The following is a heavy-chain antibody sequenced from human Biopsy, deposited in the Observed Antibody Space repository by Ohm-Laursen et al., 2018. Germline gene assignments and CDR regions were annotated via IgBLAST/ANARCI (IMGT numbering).Heavy chain of an antibody. CDR3: AKDGGQWLGGAFDI. D-gene: IGHD6-19*01. V-gene: IGHV3-30*18. J-gene: IGHJ3*02. CDR1: GFGFYA. CDR2: TSFDGSNK. Sequence: SSLRLSCTASGFGFYAMHWVRQPPGKGLEWLAVTSFDGSNKFYAESVRGRSTISRDRSRDTLYLQMNRLTNEDTALYYCAKDGGQWLGGAFDIWGHGTMVIVAS.